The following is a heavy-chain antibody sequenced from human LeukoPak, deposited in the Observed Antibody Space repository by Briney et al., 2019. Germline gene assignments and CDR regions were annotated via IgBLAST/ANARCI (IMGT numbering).Heavy chain of an antibody. CDR3: ARGRPHGNDY. V-gene: IGHV3-74*01. D-gene: IGHD4-23*01. CDR1: GFTFSSYW. Sequence: GGSLRLSCAASGFTFSSYWMNWVRQVPGKGLVWVSRIVSDGSNTNYADSVKGRFTISRDNAKNTLYLQMNSLRVEDTAVYYCARGRPHGNDYWGQGTLVTVSS. J-gene: IGHJ4*02. CDR2: IVSDGSNT.